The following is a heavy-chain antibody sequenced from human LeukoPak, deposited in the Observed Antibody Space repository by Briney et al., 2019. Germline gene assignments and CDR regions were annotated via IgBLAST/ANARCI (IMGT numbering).Heavy chain of an antibody. V-gene: IGHV4-39*01. J-gene: IGHJ4*02. CDR2: IYYSGTT. CDR3: ASQVGYGSGTYYNKLFDY. CDR1: GGSISSTSYY. Sequence: SENLSLTCTVSGGSISSTSYYWGWIRQPPGEGLEWIGSIYYSGTTYYNPSLKSRVTISLDTSQNQFSLRLASVTAADTAVYYCASQVGYGSGTYYNKLFDYWGQGTLLTVSS. D-gene: IGHD3-10*01.